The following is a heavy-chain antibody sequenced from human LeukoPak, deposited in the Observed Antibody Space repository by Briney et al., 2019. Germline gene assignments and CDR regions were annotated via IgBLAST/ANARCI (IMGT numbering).Heavy chain of an antibody. V-gene: IGHV3-30*12. CDR3: ARRYCSGGTCYFFDY. CDR2: ISYDESNK. CDR1: GLTFRNYG. Sequence: GKSLRLSCAASGLTFRNYGMHWVRQAPGKGLEWVAVISYDESNKYYADSVKGRFTISRDDSKNTLYLQMNSLRAEDTAVYYCARRYCSGGTCYFFDYWGQGTLVTVSS. D-gene: IGHD2-15*01. J-gene: IGHJ4*02.